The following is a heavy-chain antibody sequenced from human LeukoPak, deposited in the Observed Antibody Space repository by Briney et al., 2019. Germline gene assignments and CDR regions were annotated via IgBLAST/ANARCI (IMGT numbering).Heavy chain of an antibody. J-gene: IGHJ6*03. V-gene: IGHV4-39*07. CDR3: ARNIYGDYYYYYYMDV. CDR2: IYYSGST. CDR1: GASISSGSYY. D-gene: IGHD4-17*01. Sequence: PSETLSLTCTVSGASISSGSYYWGWIRQPPGKGLEWIGSIYYSGSTYYNSSLKSRVTIFVDTSKNQFSLKLSSVTAADTAVYYCARNIYGDYYYYYYMDVWGKGTTVTVSS.